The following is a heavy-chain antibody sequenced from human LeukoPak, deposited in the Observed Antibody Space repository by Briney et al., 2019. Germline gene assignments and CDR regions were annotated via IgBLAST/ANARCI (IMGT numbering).Heavy chain of an antibody. CDR1: GFTVSSNY. CDR3: ASDDDYVWGSYRSY. Sequence: TGGSLRLSCAASGFTVSSNYMSWVRQAPGKGLEWVSVIYSGGSTYYADSVKGRFTISGDNSKNTLYLQMNSLRAEDTAVYYCASDDDYVWGSYRSYWGQGTLVTVSS. V-gene: IGHV3-66*02. D-gene: IGHD3-16*02. J-gene: IGHJ4*02. CDR2: IYSGGST.